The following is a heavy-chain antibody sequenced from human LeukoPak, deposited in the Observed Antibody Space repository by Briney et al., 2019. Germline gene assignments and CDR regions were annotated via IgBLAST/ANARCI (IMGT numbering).Heavy chain of an antibody. CDR2: LYYTGST. V-gene: IGHV4-39*01. CDR1: GGSISSSNYY. CDR3: ARLNKPGWFDP. D-gene: IGHD1-14*01. Sequence: SETLSLTCTVSGGSISSSNYYWGWIRQPPGKGLEWIGNLYYTGSTYYNTSLKSRVTLSVDTSKNQFSLKMSSVTVADTAVYYCARLNKPGWFDPWGQGTLVIVS. J-gene: IGHJ5*02.